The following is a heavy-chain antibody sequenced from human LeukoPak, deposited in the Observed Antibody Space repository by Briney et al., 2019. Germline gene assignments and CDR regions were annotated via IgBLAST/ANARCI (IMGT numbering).Heavy chain of an antibody. CDR2: ISAYNGNT. J-gene: IGHJ3*02. CDR3: ARVRDILTGYYRDASDI. V-gene: IGHV1-18*01. CDR1: GYTFTGYG. D-gene: IGHD3-9*01. Sequence: ASVKVSCKASGYTFTGYGISWVRQAPGQGLEWMGWISAYNGNTNYAQKLQGRVTMTTDTSTSTAYMELRSLRSDDTAVYYCARVRDILTGYYRDASDIWGQGTMVTVSS.